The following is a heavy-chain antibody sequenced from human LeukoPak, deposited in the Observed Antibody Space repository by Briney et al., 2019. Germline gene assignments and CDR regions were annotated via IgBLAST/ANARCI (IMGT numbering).Heavy chain of an antibody. CDR1: GFTFLNYG. V-gene: IGHV3-23*01. J-gene: IGHJ4*02. D-gene: IGHD5-12*01. CDR2: ITGSGRSP. CDR3: ARDGTYTDYDPDFDI. Sequence: GGSLRLSCAASGFTFLNYGMTWVRQAPGKGLEWVSSITGSGRSPLYTDSVKGRFTISRDNSKNTLYLQMNSLRAEDTAVFYCARDGTYTDYDPDFDIWGQGTLVTVSS.